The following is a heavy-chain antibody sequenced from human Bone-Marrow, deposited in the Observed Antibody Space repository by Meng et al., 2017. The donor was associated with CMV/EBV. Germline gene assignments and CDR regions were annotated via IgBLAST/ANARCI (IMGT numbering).Heavy chain of an antibody. J-gene: IGHJ6*01. V-gene: IGHV3-73*01. CDR1: GFTFSGSA. Sequence: GESLKISCAASGFTFSGSAMHWVRQASGKGLEWVGRIRSKANSYATAYAASVKGRFTISRDDSKNTAYLQMNSLKTEDTAVYYCTISDTAMVRGNYYYYYGMDVWGQGTTVTGYS. CDR2: IRSKANSYAT. D-gene: IGHD5-18*01. CDR3: TISDTAMVRGNYYYYYGMDV.